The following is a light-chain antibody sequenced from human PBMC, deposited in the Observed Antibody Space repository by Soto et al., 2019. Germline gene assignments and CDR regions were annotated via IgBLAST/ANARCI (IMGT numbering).Light chain of an antibody. Sequence: IVLTQAPDALSLSPGERATLACRASQSVSSSQFVWYQQKPGQAPRLRIYAASSRATGIPDRFSGSGSGTDCTLTVSDMETEEFAVYYCHHYANSVWTSGQGTKVEIK. V-gene: IGKV3-20*01. CDR3: HHYANSVWT. CDR1: QSVSSSQ. CDR2: AAS. J-gene: IGKJ1*01.